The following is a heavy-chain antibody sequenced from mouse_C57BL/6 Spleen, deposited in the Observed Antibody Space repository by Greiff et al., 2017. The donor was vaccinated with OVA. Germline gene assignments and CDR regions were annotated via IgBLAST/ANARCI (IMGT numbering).Heavy chain of an antibody. CDR1: GYAFTSSC. CDR3: VCDYPYYYSYDY. J-gene: IGHJ4*01. V-gene: IGHV1-82*01. CDR2: IYPGDGDT. D-gene: IGHD2-13*01. Sequence: QVQLQQSGPVLVKPGASVKISCKASGYAFTSSCMNWVKQRPGKSLEWIGGIYPGDGDTNYNGKFKGKATLTADKYSSTAYMQLSSLTSEDSAVYCCVCDYPYYYSYDYWDRGTGVTVSS.